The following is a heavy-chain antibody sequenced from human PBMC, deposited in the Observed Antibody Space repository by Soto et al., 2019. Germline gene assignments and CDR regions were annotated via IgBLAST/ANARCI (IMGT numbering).Heavy chain of an antibody. CDR2: ISYDGSNK. V-gene: IGHV3-30*18. D-gene: IGHD6-19*01. J-gene: IGHJ6*02. Sequence: QVQLVESGGGVVQPGRSLRLSCAASGFTFSSYGMHWVRQAPGKGLEWVAVISYDGSNKYYADSVKGRFTISRDNSKNTPDLQMNSLRAEGTAVYYCAKDRRYSSGWYYYYYGMDVWGQGTTVTVSS. CDR3: AKDRRYSSGWYYYYYGMDV. CDR1: GFTFSSYG.